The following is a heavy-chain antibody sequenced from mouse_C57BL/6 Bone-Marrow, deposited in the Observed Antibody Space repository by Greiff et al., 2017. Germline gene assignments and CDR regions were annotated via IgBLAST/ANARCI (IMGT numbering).Heavy chain of an antibody. CDR1: GFTFSSYG. D-gene: IGHD1-1*01. V-gene: IGHV5-6*01. Sequence: EVKLVESGGDLVKPGGSLKLSCAASGFTFSSYGMSWVRQTPDKRLEWVATISSGGSYTYYPDSVKGRFTISRDNAKNTRYLQMSSLKSEDTAMYYCARRGTTVVAPGFDYWGQGTTLTVSS. CDR2: ISSGGSYT. J-gene: IGHJ2*01. CDR3: ARRGTTVVAPGFDY.